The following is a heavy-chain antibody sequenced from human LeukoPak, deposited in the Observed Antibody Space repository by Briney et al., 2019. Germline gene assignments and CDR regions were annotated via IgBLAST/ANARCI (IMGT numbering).Heavy chain of an antibody. J-gene: IGHJ4*02. CDR3: ARHLYHDDFWSGYIDY. D-gene: IGHD3-3*01. CDR2: INPNSGGT. CDR1: GYTFIGYY. V-gene: IGHV1-2*02. Sequence: ASVKVSCKASGYTFIGYYMHWVRQAPGQGLEWMGWINPNSGGTNYAQKFQGRVTMTRDTSISTAYMELSNLRSEDTAVYYCARHLYHDDFWSGYIDYWGQGSLLTISS.